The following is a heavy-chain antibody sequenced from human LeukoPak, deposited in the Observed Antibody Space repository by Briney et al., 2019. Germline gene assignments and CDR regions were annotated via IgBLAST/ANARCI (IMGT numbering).Heavy chain of an antibody. J-gene: IGHJ4*02. CDR2: IYYSGST. CDR3: ARDWGATALGYFDY. CDR1: GGSISSTTTYY. Sequence: TSETLSLTCTVSGGSISSTTTYYWGWIRQPPGKGLEWIASIYYSGSTFYNPSLKSRVTISVDTSKNQFSLKLSSVTAADTAVYYCARDWGATALGYFDYWGQGTLVTVSS. D-gene: IGHD1-26*01. V-gene: IGHV4-39*07.